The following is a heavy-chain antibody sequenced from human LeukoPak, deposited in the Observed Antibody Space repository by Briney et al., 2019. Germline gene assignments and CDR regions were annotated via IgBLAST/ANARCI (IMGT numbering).Heavy chain of an antibody. D-gene: IGHD6-19*01. CDR2: ISSGSSYM. V-gene: IGHV3-21*01. CDR3: ARGRGSGLTTVDFDY. J-gene: IGHJ4*02. CDR1: GFTFSTYS. Sequence: PGGSLRLSCAASGFTFSTYSMNWVRQAPGVGLEWVSSISSGSSYMYYADSLKGRVTISRDNTKNSLYLQMNSLGAEDTAVYYCARGRGSGLTTVDFDYWGQGTLVTVSS.